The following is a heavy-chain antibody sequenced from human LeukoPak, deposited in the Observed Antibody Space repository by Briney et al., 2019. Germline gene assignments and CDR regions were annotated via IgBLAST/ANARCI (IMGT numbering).Heavy chain of an antibody. D-gene: IGHD1-26*01. CDR3: ASLRERSYYARGFDY. CDR1: NGSISSDTYF. Sequence: PSETLSLTCTVSNGSISSDTYFWSWIRQPAGTGLEWIGRMSSSGISTYSPSLKSRVTISVDTSKNQFSLKLSSVTAADTAVYYCASLRERSYYARGFDYWGQGTLVTVSS. CDR2: MSSSGIS. V-gene: IGHV4-61*02. J-gene: IGHJ4*02.